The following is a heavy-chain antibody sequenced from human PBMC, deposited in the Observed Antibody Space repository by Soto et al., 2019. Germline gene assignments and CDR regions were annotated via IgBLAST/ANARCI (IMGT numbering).Heavy chain of an antibody. D-gene: IGHD4-17*01. Sequence: SETLSRPCTVSSSSVSSYYWNWIRQSPGKGLEWIGYIYYSGYTNYNPSLKSRIAISVDTSKNQFSLKLSSVTPADTAVYYCAGGGMTTVPYWGQGTLVTVSS. V-gene: IGHV4-59*02. CDR3: AGGGMTTVPY. CDR2: IYYSGYT. J-gene: IGHJ4*02. CDR1: SSSVSSYY.